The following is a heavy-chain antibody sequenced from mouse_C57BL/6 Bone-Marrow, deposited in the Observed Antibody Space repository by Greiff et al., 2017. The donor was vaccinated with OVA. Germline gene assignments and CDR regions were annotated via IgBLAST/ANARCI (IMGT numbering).Heavy chain of an antibody. CDR2: ISDGGSYT. J-gene: IGHJ2*01. CDR3: ARDKRGGSSYVDYFDY. D-gene: IGHD1-1*01. V-gene: IGHV5-4*01. Sequence: EVMLVESGGGLVKPGGSLKLSCAASGFTFSSYAMSWVRQTPETRLEWVATISDGGSYTYYPDNVKGRFTISRDNAKNNLYLQMSHLKSEDTAMYYCARDKRGGSSYVDYFDYWGQGTTLTVSS. CDR1: GFTFSSYA.